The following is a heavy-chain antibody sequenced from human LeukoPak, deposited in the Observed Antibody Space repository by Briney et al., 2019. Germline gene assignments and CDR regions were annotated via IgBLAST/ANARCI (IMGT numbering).Heavy chain of an antibody. CDR1: VHSLRDYY. CDR2: IYRSGT. V-gene: IGHV4-59*08. J-gene: IGHJ4*02. D-gene: IGHD2-8*01. Sequence: SETLSLPCTVSVHSLRDYYWGGLRQPPGKGLQWMGYIYRSGTKYNPSLESRVTISVDTSTNQFFLRLSSVTSEYTAVYPWARACNIWSRGAFDYCGQGTLVTVSS. CDR3: ARACNIWSRGAFDY.